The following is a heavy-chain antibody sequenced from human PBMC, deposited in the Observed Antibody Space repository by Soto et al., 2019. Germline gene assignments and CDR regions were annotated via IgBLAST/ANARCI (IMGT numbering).Heavy chain of an antibody. CDR1: GFTFRSYA. CDR2: ISYDGTNK. CDR3: ARDRIPSGMDV. V-gene: IGHV3-30*07. J-gene: IGHJ6*02. Sequence: GSLRLSCAASGFTFRSYAMDWVRQAPGKGLEWVAVISYDGTNKYYADSVKGRFTISRDNSKNTLYLQMNSLRAEDTAVYYCARDRIPSGMDVWGQGTTVTVSS.